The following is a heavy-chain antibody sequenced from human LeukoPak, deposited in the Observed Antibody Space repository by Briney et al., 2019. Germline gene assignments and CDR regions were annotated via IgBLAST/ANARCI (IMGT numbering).Heavy chain of an antibody. J-gene: IGHJ6*03. Sequence: SETLSLTCTVSGGSINSGSYYWSWIRQPAGKGLEWIGRIYTSGSTNYNPSLKSRVTISVDTSKNQFSLKLSSVTAADTAVYYCARARLVKPHYYYYMDVWGKGTTVTISS. CDR2: IYTSGST. D-gene: IGHD6-6*01. CDR3: ARARLVKPHYYYYMDV. CDR1: GGSINSGSYY. V-gene: IGHV4-61*02.